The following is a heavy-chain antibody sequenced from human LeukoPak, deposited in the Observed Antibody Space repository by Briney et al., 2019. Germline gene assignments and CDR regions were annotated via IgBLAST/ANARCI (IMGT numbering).Heavy chain of an antibody. CDR2: ISSSSSYI. Sequence: PGGSLRLSCAASGFIFSSYSMNWVRQAPGKGLEWVSSISSSSSYIYYADSVKGRFTISRDNAKNSLYLQMNSLRAEDTAVYYCARDRDSSGYHLVDYWGQGTLVTVSS. CDR3: ARDRDSSGYHLVDY. J-gene: IGHJ4*02. D-gene: IGHD3-22*01. CDR1: GFIFSSYS. V-gene: IGHV3-21*01.